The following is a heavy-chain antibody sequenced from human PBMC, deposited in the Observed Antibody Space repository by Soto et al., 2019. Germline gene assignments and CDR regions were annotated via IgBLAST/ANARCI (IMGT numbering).Heavy chain of an antibody. Sequence: PSETLSLTCTVSGGSVSSGSYYWSWIRQPPGKGLEWIGYIHYRGSTKYNPSLQSRLTISVDTSKDQFSLKLSSATAADTAVYYCARTRDDGYFDYWGQGTLVTVSS. J-gene: IGHJ4*02. V-gene: IGHV4-61*01. CDR2: IHYRGST. CDR3: ARTRDDGYFDY. CDR1: GGSVSSGSYY.